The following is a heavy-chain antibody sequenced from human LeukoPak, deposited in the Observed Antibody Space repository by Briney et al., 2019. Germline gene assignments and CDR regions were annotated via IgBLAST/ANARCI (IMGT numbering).Heavy chain of an antibody. CDR1: GFTFSSYA. CDR3: ATYSSGWYRYFQH. D-gene: IGHD6-19*01. J-gene: IGHJ1*01. CDR2: IYSGGST. V-gene: IGHV3-23*03. Sequence: GGSLRLPCAASGFTFSSYAMSWVRQAPGKGLEWVSVIYSGGSTYYADSVKGRFTISRDNSKNTLYLQMNSLRAEDTAVYYCATYSSGWYRYFQHWGQGTLVTVSS.